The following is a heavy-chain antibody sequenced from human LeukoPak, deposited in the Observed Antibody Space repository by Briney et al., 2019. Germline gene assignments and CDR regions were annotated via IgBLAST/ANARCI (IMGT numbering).Heavy chain of an antibody. J-gene: IGHJ4*02. Sequence: PAETLSLTCAVYGGSFSGYYWSWIRQPPGKGLEWVGEINRSGSNNYNPSLKSRVTISVDTFNNQFSLKLSSVTAADTGVYYCARDYGDYEDYFDYWGQGTLVTVSS. V-gene: IGHV4-34*01. CDR1: GGSFSGYY. D-gene: IGHD4-17*01. CDR3: ARDYGDYEDYFDY. CDR2: INRSGSN.